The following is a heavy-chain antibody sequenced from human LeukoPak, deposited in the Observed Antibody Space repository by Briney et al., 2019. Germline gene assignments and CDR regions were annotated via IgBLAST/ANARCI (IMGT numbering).Heavy chain of an antibody. CDR1: GFTFDDYG. Sequence: PGGSLRLSCAASGFTFDDYGMSWVRQAPGKGLEWVSGINWNGGSTGYADSVKGRFTISRDNSKNTLYLQMNSLRAEDTAVYYCAKLDYYGSGSYPDDYWGQGTLVTVSS. CDR2: INWNGGST. V-gene: IGHV3-20*04. D-gene: IGHD3-10*01. J-gene: IGHJ4*02. CDR3: AKLDYYGSGSYPDDY.